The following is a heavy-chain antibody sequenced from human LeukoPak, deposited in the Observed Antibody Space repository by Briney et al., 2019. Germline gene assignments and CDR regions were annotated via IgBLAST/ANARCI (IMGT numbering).Heavy chain of an antibody. D-gene: IGHD1-26*01. CDR3: AKDPIFSGSYGVFDS. CDR1: GFTFSSYA. V-gene: IGHV3-23*01. J-gene: IGHJ4*02. Sequence: GGSLRLSCAASGFTFSSYAMSWVRQAPGKGLEWVSTIIDSGNSLYYADSVEGRFTISRDNSKNTLYLQMNSLRAGDTAVYYCAKDPIFSGSYGVFDSWGQGTLVTVSS. CDR2: IIDSGNSL.